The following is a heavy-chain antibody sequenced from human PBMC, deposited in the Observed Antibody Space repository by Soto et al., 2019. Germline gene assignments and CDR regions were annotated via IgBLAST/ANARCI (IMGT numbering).Heavy chain of an antibody. V-gene: IGHV4-30-4*01. Sequence: QVHLQESGPGLVKPSQTLSLTCTVSGDSISSGEYYWAWIRQPPGKGLEWIGYVFYKGNTYYNPSRKSRLSIDVDTAKSQFSLRLSSVTAADTAVYYCARRYYFDSSGYADALDVWGQGTNVIVSS. CDR2: VFYKGNT. J-gene: IGHJ3*01. CDR3: ARRYYFDSSGYADALDV. CDR1: GDSISSGEYY. D-gene: IGHD3-22*01.